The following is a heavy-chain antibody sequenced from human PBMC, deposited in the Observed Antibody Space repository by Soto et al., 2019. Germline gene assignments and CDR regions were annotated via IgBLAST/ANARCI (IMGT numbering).Heavy chain of an antibody. CDR2: IKQDGSEK. J-gene: IGHJ4*02. Sequence: GGSLRLSCAASGFTFSSYWMSWVRQAPGKGLEWVANIKQDGSEKYYVDSVKGRFTISRDNAKNSLYLQMNSLRAEDTAVYYCASWNDFWSGYYPFDYWGQGTLVTVSS. CDR3: ASWNDFWSGYYPFDY. CDR1: GFTFSSYW. D-gene: IGHD3-3*01. V-gene: IGHV3-7*01.